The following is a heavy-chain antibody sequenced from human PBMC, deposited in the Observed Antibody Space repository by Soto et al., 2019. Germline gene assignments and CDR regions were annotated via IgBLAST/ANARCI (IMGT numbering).Heavy chain of an antibody. CDR3: ARVGGLVGPTVLLFDS. Sequence: QVQLVQSGAEVKKPGSSVKVSCKASGGTFSSYAISWVRQAPGQGLEWMGGIIPIFGTANYAQKFQDRVTITADESTSTAYMELSSLRSEDTAVYYFARVGGLVGPTVLLFDSWGQGTMGTVSS. J-gene: IGHJ3*02. D-gene: IGHD1-26*01. CDR2: IIPIFGTA. V-gene: IGHV1-69*01. CDR1: GGTFSSYA.